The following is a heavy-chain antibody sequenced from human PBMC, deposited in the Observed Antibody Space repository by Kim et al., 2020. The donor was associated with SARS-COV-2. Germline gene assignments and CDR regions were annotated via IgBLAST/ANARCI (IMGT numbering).Heavy chain of an antibody. CDR1: GFTFSNAW. V-gene: IGHV3-15*01. D-gene: IGHD1-1*01. CDR2: IKSKTDGGTT. Sequence: GGSLRLSCAASGFTFSNAWMSWVRQAPGKGLEWVGRIKSKTDGGTTDYAAPVKGRFTISRDDSKNTLYLQMNSLKTEDTAVYYCTTDFWKSIYSSLEYFQHWGQGTLVTVSS. J-gene: IGHJ1*01. CDR3: TTDFWKSIYSSLEYFQH.